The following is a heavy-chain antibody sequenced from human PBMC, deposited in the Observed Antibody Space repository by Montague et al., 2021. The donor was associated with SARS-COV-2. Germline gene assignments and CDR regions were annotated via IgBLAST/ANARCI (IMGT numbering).Heavy chain of an antibody. V-gene: IGHV4-34*01. CDR3: ARATLGITMIVVVMTAIDYHFDY. CDR1: GGSISSYY. D-gene: IGHD3-22*01. J-gene: IGHJ4*02. CDR2: IHHSGST. Sequence: SETLSLTCTVSGGSISSYYWSWIRQPPGKGPEWIGEIHHSGSTNYNPSLKSRVTISVDTSKNQFSLKLSSVTAADTAVYYCARATLGITMIVVVMTAIDYHFDYWGQGNLVTVSS.